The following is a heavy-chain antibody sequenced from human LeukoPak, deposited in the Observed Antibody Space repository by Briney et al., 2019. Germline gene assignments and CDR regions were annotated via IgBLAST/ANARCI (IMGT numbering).Heavy chain of an antibody. CDR3: AKGYYYDSSGYSSPDAFDI. V-gene: IGHV1-69*05. J-gene: IGHJ3*02. Sequence: SVKVSCKASGGAFSSYAISWVRQAPGQGLEWMGGIIPIFGTANYAQKFQGRVTITTDESTSTAYMELSSLRSEDTAVYYCAKGYYYDSSGYSSPDAFDIWGQGTMVTVSS. CDR2: IIPIFGTA. D-gene: IGHD3-22*01. CDR1: GGAFSSYA.